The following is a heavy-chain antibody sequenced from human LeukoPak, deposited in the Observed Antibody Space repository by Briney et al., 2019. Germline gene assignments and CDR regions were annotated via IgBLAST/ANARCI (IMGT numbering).Heavy chain of an antibody. D-gene: IGHD3-22*01. J-gene: IGHJ4*02. V-gene: IGHV3-30*04. CDR3: ARDAAYYYDSSGYPTPLDY. CDR2: ISYDGSNK. CDR1: GFTFSSYA. Sequence: GGSPRLSCAASGFTFSSYAMHWVRQAPGKGLEWVAVISYDGSNKYYADSVKGRFTISRDNSKNTLYLQMNSLRAEDTAVYYCARDAAYYYDSSGYPTPLDYWGQGTLVTVSS.